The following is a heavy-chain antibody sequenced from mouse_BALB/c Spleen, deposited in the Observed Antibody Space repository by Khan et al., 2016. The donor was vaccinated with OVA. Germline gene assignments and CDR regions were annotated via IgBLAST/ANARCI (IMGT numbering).Heavy chain of an antibody. CDR2: INYSGNT. D-gene: IGHD2-4*01. CDR1: GYSITSEYA. CDR3: TRKDYYDYDPFPY. Sequence: EVQLVESGPGLVKPSQSLSLTCTVTGYSITSEYAWNWIRHFPGNQLEWMGYINYSGNTRYNPSLKSRISITRDTSKNQFFLQLNSVTTEDTATYYCTRKDYYDYDPFPYWGQGTLVTVSA. J-gene: IGHJ3*01. V-gene: IGHV3-2*02.